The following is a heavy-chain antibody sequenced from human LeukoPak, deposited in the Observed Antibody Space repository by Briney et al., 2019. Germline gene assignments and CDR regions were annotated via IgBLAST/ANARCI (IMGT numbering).Heavy chain of an antibody. D-gene: IGHD2/OR15-2a*01. J-gene: IGHJ5*02. Sequence: GGSLRLSCAASGFTFSSYGMHWVRQAPGKGLEWVAVISYDGSNKYYADSVKGRFTISRDNSKNTLYLQMNSLRAEDTAVYYCARNAAMRPYYENNWFDPWGQGTLVTVSS. CDR2: ISYDGSNK. CDR3: ARNAAMRPYYENNWFDP. CDR1: GFTFSSYG. V-gene: IGHV3-30*03.